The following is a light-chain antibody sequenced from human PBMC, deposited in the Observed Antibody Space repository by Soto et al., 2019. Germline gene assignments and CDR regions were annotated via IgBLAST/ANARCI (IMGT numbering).Light chain of an antibody. CDR3: QQAYSFPIT. CDR1: QAIAGW. Sequence: DIQMIQSPSSVYASVGDRVTVACRSSQAIAGWLAWYQQKPGKAPRLLIYGTSTLQSGVPSRFSGSGSGTDFTLTINSLQPEDFATYYCQQAYSFPITFGGGTKVDIK. V-gene: IGKV1D-12*01. CDR2: GTS. J-gene: IGKJ4*01.